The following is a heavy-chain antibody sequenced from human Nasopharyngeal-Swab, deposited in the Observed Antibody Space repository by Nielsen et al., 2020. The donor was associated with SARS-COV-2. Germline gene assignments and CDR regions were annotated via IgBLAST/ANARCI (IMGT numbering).Heavy chain of an antibody. D-gene: IGHD3-3*01. CDR1: GFTFSRYD. J-gene: IGHJ6*02. CDR2: IGTAGDT. CDR3: AREGQIFGVVDYYYYGMDV. Sequence: GGSLRLSCAASGFTFSRYDMHWVRQATGKGLAWVSAIGTAGDTYYPGSVKGRFTISRENAKNSLYLQMNSLRAEDTAVYYCAREGQIFGVVDYYYYGMDVWGQGTTVTVSS. V-gene: IGHV3-13*01.